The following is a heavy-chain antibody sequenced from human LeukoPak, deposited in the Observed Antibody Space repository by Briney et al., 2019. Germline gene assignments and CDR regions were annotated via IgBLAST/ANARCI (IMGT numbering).Heavy chain of an antibody. J-gene: IGHJ6*02. V-gene: IGHV3-53*05. Sequence: PGGSLRLSCAASGFTVSSNYMSGVRDAPGGGLEGGSVIYSRVGTYYTDSVKGRFTISRDTSKNTQYLQMNSLRAEDTAVYYCARDRSYSSSSDYHYGMDVWGQGTMVTVSS. CDR3: ARDRSYSSSSDYHYGMDV. D-gene: IGHD6-6*01. CDR1: GFTVSSNY. CDR2: IYSRVGT.